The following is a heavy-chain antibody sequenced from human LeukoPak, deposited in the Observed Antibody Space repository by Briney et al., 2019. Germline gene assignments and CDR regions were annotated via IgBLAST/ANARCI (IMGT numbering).Heavy chain of an antibody. CDR1: GYSISSGYY. CDR3: ARRVFRGSFYDY. J-gene: IGHJ4*02. Sequence: SETLSLTCTVSGYSISSGYYWGWIRQPPVKGLEWIGSIYHSGSTYYNPSLKSRVTISVDTSKNQFSLKLSSVTAADTAVYYCARRVFRGSFYDYWGQGTLVTVSS. D-gene: IGHD1-26*01. CDR2: IYHSGST. V-gene: IGHV4-38-2*02.